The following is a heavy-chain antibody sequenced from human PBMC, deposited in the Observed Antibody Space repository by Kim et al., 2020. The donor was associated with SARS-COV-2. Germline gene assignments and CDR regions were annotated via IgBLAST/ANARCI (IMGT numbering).Heavy chain of an antibody. D-gene: IGHD3-22*01. J-gene: IGHJ4*02. CDR3: ARGYDSSGYWVENDY. Sequence: GGSLRLSCAASGFIFSSYGMHWVRQAPGKGLEWVAVIWYDGSNKYYADSVKGRFTISRDNSKNTLYLQMNSLRAEDTAVYYCARGYDSSGYWVENDYWGQGTLVTVSS. CDR2: IWYDGSNK. CDR1: GFIFSSYG. V-gene: IGHV3-33*01.